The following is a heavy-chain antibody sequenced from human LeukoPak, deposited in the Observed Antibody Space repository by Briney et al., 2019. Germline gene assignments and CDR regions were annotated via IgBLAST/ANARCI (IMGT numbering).Heavy chain of an antibody. V-gene: IGHV1-8*01. CDR3: AIPGAWFGELSFNY. CDR1: GYTFSSND. CDR2: MNPNTGNT. D-gene: IGHD3-10*01. J-gene: IGHJ4*02. Sequence: ASVKVSCKTSGYTFSSNDINWVRQATGQGLEWMGWMNPNTGNTGYAQKFQGRVVMTRNTSISTAYMELSRLDSEDTAVYYCAIPGAWFGELSFNYWGQGTLVTVSS.